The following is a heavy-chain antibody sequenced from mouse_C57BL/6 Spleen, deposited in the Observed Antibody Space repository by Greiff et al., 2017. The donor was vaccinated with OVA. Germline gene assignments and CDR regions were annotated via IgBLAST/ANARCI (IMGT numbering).Heavy chain of an antibody. CDR1: GYTFTSHW. CDR3: TIYDYDGDAWFAY. V-gene: IGHV1-5*01. J-gene: IGHJ3*01. D-gene: IGHD2-4*01. CDR2: IYPGNSDT. Sequence: VQLQQSGTVLARPGASVKMSCKTSGYTFTSHWMHWVKQRPGQGLEWIGAIYPGNSDTSYNQKFKGKAKLTAVTSASTAYMELSSLTNEDSAVYYCTIYDYDGDAWFAYWGQGTLVTVSA.